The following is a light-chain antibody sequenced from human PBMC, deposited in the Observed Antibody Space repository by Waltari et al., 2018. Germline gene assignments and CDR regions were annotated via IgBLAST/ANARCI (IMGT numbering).Light chain of an antibody. CDR3: QSYDSSLTDFV. V-gene: IGLV1-40*01. CDR1: RPHIAAVFD. J-gene: IGLJ1*01. CDR2: ANN. Sequence: QSVLTQPPSVSRAPGQRVTISRTWSRPHIAAVFDVPGSQHSPGAPPQPLLYANNHRPSGVPARFSGSKSDTSASLAITGLQAEDEADYYCQSYDSSLTDFVFGSGTRVSV.